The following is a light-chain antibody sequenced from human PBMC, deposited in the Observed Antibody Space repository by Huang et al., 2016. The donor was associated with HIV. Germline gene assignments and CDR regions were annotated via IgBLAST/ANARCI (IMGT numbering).Light chain of an antibody. Sequence: EIVLTQSPATLSLSPGERATLSCRASQSLNNYLSWYKQKPGQPPRLLIYDTSNRATGIPGRFSGGGSGTDFTLTISSLEPEDFAVYFCHHRSGWPRTFGQGTKLEI. J-gene: IGKJ2*01. CDR2: DTS. CDR1: QSLNNY. CDR3: HHRSGWPRT. V-gene: IGKV3-11*01.